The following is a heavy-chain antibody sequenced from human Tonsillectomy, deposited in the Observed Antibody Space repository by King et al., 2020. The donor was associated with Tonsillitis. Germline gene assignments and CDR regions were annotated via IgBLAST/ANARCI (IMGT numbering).Heavy chain of an antibody. D-gene: IGHD3-22*01. CDR2: ISSNGGST. Sequence: VQLVESGGGLVQPGGSLRLACSASGFTFSYSTMHWVRQAPGKGLEYFSAISSNGGSTYYADSVKGRFTISRDDSKNTLYVQMSSLRAEDTAVYYCVKLTYDSSAYPFWGQGTLVTVSS. CDR3: VKLTYDSSAYPF. V-gene: IGHV3-64*05. J-gene: IGHJ4*02. CDR1: GFTFSYST.